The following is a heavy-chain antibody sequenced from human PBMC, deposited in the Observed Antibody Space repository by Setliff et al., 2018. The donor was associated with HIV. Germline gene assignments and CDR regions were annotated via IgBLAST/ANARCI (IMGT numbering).Heavy chain of an antibody. CDR1: GYTFTDYY. J-gene: IGHJ3*02. CDR2: VDPEDGET. Sequence: ASVKVSCKVSGYTFTDYYMHWVQQAPGKGLEWMGLVDPEDGETIYAEKFQGRVTITEDTSTDTAYMELSSLRSEDTAVYYCATDYSPYYYDSSGYPNDALDIWGQGTMVTVSS. D-gene: IGHD3-22*01. CDR3: ATDYSPYYYDSSGYPNDALDI. V-gene: IGHV1-69-2*01.